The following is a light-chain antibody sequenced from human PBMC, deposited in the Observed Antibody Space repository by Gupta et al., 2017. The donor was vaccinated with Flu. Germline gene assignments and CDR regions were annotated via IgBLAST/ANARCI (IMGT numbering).Light chain of an antibody. J-gene: IGLJ3*02. CDR1: ALPKHY. CDR3: RSADDSGTYEV. Sequence: HVLPQPPSVSVSPAQTAWLTRPGCALPKHYAYWSQQKAGQAPVLLMYNDDERASGAPERFSGSTTGTTVTLIISGVQAEDEADYYCRSADDSGTYEVFGGGTKLTVL. V-gene: IGLV3-25*01. CDR2: NDD.